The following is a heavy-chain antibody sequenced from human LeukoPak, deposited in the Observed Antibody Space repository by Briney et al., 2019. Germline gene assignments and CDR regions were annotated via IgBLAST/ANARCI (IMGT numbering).Heavy chain of an antibody. D-gene: IGHD3-10*01. CDR3: ARDSTYYYGSGSSGPHYFDY. V-gene: IGHV3-30*01. Sequence: PGRSLRLSCAASGFTFSSYAMHWVRQAPGKGLEWVAVISYDGGNTYYADSVKGRFTIPRDNSKNTLYLQLNSLRAEDTAVYYCARDSTYYYGSGSSGPHYFDYWGQGTLVTVPS. J-gene: IGHJ4*02. CDR1: GFTFSSYA. CDR2: ISYDGGNT.